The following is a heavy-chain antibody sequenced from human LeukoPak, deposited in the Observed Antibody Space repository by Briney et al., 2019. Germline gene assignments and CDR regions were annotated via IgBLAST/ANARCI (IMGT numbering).Heavy chain of an antibody. V-gene: IGHV1-2*02. CDR1: GYPFTGYY. CDR3: ARDDVGLTTMTHERTKYYYYMDV. Sequence: ASVKVSCKTSGYPFTGYYIHWLRQAPGQGLEWMGWMDPNSGGPKYAQKFQGRVTMTRDTSISTAHMELSGLRSDDTAVYYCARDDVGLTTMTHERTKYYYYMDVWGKGTTVIVSS. D-gene: IGHD4-17*01. CDR2: MDPNSGGP. J-gene: IGHJ6*03.